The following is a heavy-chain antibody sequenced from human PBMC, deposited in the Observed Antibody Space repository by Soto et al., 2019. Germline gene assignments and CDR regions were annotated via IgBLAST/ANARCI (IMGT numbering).Heavy chain of an antibody. CDR1: EVSFNGYY. V-gene: IGHV1-2*02. J-gene: IGHJ5*02. D-gene: IGHD6-6*01. CDR3: AKDLTRQLAYWLDP. Sequence: GASVKASCQASEVSFNGYYIHWLRQAPGQGLEWMGWINAHSGGTEYAQKFKGRVTLTRDTSIATAYLTLTSLTSDDTALYYCAKDLTRQLAYWLDPSAQGPQVTVSS. CDR2: INAHSGGT.